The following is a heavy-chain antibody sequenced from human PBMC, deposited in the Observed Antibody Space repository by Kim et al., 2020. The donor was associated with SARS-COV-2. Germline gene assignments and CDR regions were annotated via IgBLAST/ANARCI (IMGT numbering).Heavy chain of an antibody. Sequence: ASVKVSCKASGYTFTSYAMHWVRQAPGQRLEWMGWINAGNGNTKYSQKFQGRVTITRDTSASTAYMALSSLRSEDTAVYYCARDAQRGYSGYFDYWGQGTLVTVSS. V-gene: IGHV1-3*01. CDR3: ARDAQRGYSGYFDY. D-gene: IGHD5-12*01. CDR1: GYTFTSYA. CDR2: INAGNGNT. J-gene: IGHJ4*02.